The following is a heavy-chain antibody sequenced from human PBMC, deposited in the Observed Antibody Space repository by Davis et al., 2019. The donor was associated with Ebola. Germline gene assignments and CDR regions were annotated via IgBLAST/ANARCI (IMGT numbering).Heavy chain of an antibody. J-gene: IGHJ3*02. CDR1: GYTFTDYY. CDR2: INTNTGNP. V-gene: IGHV7-4-1*04. Sequence: AASVKVSCKASGYTFTDYYMHWVRQAPGQGLEWMGWINTNTGNPTYAEGFTGRFVFSLDTSVNMAYLLINSLKTEDAAVYYCATLPDIWGQGTMVTVSS. CDR3: ATLPDI.